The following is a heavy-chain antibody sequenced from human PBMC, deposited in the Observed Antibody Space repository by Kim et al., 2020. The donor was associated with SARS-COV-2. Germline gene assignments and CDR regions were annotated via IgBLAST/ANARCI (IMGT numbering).Heavy chain of an antibody. J-gene: IGHJ6*02. CDR2: IWYDGSNK. D-gene: IGHD2-2*01. V-gene: IGHV3-33*01. Sequence: GGSLRLSCAASGFTFSSYGMHWVRQAPGKGLEWVAVIWYDGSNKYYADSVKGRFTISRDNSKNTLYLQMNSLRAEDTAVYYCARDLLVVPAAYHYYYGMDVWGQGTTVTVSS. CDR1: GFTFSSYG. CDR3: ARDLLVVPAAYHYYYGMDV.